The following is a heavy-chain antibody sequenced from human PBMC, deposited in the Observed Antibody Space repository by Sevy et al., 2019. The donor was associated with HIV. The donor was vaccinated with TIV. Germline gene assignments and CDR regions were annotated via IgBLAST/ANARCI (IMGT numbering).Heavy chain of an antibody. Sequence: GGSLRLSCAASGFTFSNYGMSWVRQAPGKGLEWVSAISGSGYSTYYADSVKGRFTISRDKSKNTLYLQINSLRAGDTAVYYCAKHKAYCGGDCYPPLYYFDYWGQGTLVTVSS. CDR2: ISGSGYST. V-gene: IGHV3-23*01. CDR1: GFTFSNYG. D-gene: IGHD2-21*02. CDR3: AKHKAYCGGDCYPPLYYFDY. J-gene: IGHJ4*02.